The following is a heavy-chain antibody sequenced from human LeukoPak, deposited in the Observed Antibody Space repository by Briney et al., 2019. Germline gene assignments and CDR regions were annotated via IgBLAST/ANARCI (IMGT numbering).Heavy chain of an antibody. CDR3: ARQVVVAATPFDY. Sequence: GGSLRLSCAASGFTFSSYEMNWVRQAPGKGLEWVSYISSSGSTIYYADSVKGRFTISRDNAKNTLYLQMNSLRAEDTAVYYCARQVVVAATPFDYWGQGTLVTVSS. CDR2: ISSSGSTI. V-gene: IGHV3-48*03. D-gene: IGHD2-15*01. J-gene: IGHJ4*02. CDR1: GFTFSSYE.